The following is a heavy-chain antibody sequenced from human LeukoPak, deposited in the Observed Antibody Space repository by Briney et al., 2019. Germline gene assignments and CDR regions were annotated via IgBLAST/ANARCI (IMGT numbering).Heavy chain of an antibody. Sequence: SETLSLTCTVAGGSISTSSYYWGWIRQPPGKGLECIGNIYYSGSTYYNPSLKSRVTISEDTSKNQFSLKLGSVTAADTAVYYCARARRRGYSYGYDLTYWGQGTLVTVSS. V-gene: IGHV4-39*07. D-gene: IGHD5-18*01. CDR2: IYYSGST. CDR1: GGSISTSSYY. CDR3: ARARRRGYSYGYDLTY. J-gene: IGHJ4*02.